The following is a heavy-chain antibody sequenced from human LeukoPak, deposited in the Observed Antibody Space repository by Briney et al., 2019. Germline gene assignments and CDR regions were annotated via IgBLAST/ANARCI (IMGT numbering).Heavy chain of an antibody. Sequence: GGSLRLSCAASGFTFSSYWIHWVRQAPGKGLVWVSRINSDGSSTTYADSVKGRFTISRDNAKNTLYLQMKSLRAEDTAVYYCAELGITMIGGVWGKGTTVTISS. CDR3: AELGITMIGGV. J-gene: IGHJ6*04. CDR2: INSDGSST. CDR1: GFTFSSYW. D-gene: IGHD3-10*02. V-gene: IGHV3-74*01.